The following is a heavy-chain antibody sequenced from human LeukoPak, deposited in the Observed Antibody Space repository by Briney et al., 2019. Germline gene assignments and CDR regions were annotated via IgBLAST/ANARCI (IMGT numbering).Heavy chain of an antibody. CDR3: TTETYYDFWSED. CDR2: IWYDGSNK. J-gene: IGHJ4*02. CDR1: GFTFSSYG. Sequence: GGSLRLSCAASGFTFSSYGMHWVRQAPGKGLEWVAVIWYDGSNKYYADSVKGRFTISRDNSKNTLYLQMNSLKTEDTAVYYCTTETYYDFWSEDWGQGTLVTVSS. D-gene: IGHD3-3*01. V-gene: IGHV3-33*01.